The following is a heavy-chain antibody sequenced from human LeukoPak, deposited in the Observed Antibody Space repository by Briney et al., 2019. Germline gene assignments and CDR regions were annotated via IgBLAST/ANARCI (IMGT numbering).Heavy chain of an antibody. CDR2: ISTSSSYI. V-gene: IGHV3-21*01. CDR1: GFTFNRYN. Sequence: GGPLRLSCAASGFTFNRYNMNWVRQAPGKGLEWVSSISTSSSYIYYADSVRGRFTISRDNAKNSLYLQMNSLRAEDTAVYYCARVDTAISAEYFQHWGQGTLVTVSS. D-gene: IGHD5-18*01. CDR3: ARVDTAISAEYFQH. J-gene: IGHJ1*01.